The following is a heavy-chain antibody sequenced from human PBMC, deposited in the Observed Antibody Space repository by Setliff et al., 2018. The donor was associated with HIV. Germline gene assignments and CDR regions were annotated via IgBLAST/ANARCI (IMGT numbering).Heavy chain of an antibody. V-gene: IGHV4-34*01. CDR1: GGPLSGYF. J-gene: IGHJ4*02. CDR2: ISFSGTT. Sequence: SETLSLTCAVYGGPLSGYFWSWIRQSPGKGLEWIGEISFSGTTNYNPSLKSRVTISIDTSKEWFSLNLTSVTAADTAVYYCARGGFKWSGSYADYWGQGTLVTVSS. CDR3: ARGGFKWSGSYADY. D-gene: IGHD1-26*01.